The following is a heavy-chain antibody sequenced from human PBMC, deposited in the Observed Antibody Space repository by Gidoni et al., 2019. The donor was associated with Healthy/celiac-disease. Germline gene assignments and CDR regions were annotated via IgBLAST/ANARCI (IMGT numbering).Heavy chain of an antibody. CDR3: ARDWDIVATIRALRPWFDP. CDR2: IYQSGST. D-gene: IGHD5-12*01. V-gene: IGHV4-38-2*02. Sequence: QVQLQESGPGRVKPSETLYTTCTVSGYSSSSGYNWGWIRQPQGRGLEWIGSIYQSGSTYYNPSLKSRVTISVDTSQNQFSLKLSSVTAADTAVYYCARDWDIVATIRALRPWFDPWGQGTLVTVSS. CDR1: GYSSSSGYN. J-gene: IGHJ5*02.